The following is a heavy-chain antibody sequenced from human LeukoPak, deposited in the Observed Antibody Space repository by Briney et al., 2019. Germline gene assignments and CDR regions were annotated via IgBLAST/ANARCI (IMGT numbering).Heavy chain of an antibody. J-gene: IGHJ4*02. Sequence: GGSLRLSCAASGFTFSSYSMNWVRQAPGKGLEWVSYISSSSSTIYYADSVKGRFTISRDNAKNSLYLQMNSLRAEDTAVYYCARDLRRGIVGATGFDYWGQGTLVTVSS. CDR2: ISSSSSTI. CDR3: ARDLRRGIVGATGFDY. CDR1: GFTFSSYS. D-gene: IGHD1-26*01. V-gene: IGHV3-48*01.